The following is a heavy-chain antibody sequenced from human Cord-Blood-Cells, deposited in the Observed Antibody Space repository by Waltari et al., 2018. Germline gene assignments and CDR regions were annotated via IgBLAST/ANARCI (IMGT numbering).Heavy chain of an antibody. Sequence: QVQLVQSGAEVKKPGYSVKVSCKASGGTFSSYAISWVRQAPGQGLEWMGGIIPIFGTANYAQKFQGRVTITADESTSTAYMELSSLRSEDTAVYYCASVGRYCSGGSCYFDYWGQGTLVTVSS. CDR1: GGTFSSYA. D-gene: IGHD2-15*01. CDR3: ASVGRYCSGGSCYFDY. J-gene: IGHJ4*02. CDR2: IIPIFGTA. V-gene: IGHV1-69*01.